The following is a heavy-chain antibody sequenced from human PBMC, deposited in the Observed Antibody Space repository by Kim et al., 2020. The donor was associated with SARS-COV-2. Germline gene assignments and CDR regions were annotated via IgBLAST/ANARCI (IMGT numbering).Heavy chain of an antibody. V-gene: IGHV3-23*01. Sequence: GGSLRLSCAASGFTFRGYAMSWARQAPGKGLEWVSTISDSGFRTHYTDSVKGRFTISRDHSKSTLFLQMNSLRVEDTAVYYCDASDYWGQGSLVTVSS. CDR1: GFTFRGYA. CDR2: ISDSGFRT. J-gene: IGHJ4*02. CDR3: DASDY.